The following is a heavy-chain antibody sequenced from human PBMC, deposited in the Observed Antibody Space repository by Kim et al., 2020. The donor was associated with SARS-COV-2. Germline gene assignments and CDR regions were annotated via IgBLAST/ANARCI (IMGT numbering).Heavy chain of an antibody. CDR3: ARRDLGSAARYRADF. CDR1: GYSFTDYW. D-gene: IGHD2-15*01. J-gene: IGHJ4*02. V-gene: IGHV5-51*01. CDR2: IYPRDSET. Sequence: GESLKISCQASGYSFTDYWIGWVRQMPGKGLEWMGIIYPRDSETRHNPSFQGHVSISADKSLTTAYLEWVSLKPSDTAIYYCARRDLGSAARYRADFWGPGTLVTASS.